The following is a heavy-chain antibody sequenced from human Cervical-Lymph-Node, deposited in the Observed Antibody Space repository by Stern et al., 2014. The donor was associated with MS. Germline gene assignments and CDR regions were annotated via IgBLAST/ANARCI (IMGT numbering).Heavy chain of an antibody. V-gene: IGHV1-3*04. J-gene: IGHJ4*02. Sequence: VQLEESGAEVKKPGASGKVSCKASGYSFSNYAMHWVRQAPGQGLEWVGWINTGNGNTKASQKFEGRVAFTRDASATTAYMEVNSLTFEDTAMYYCARAQIFGAGGLDYWGQGSLVTVSS. CDR1: GYSFSNYA. CDR2: INTGNGNT. CDR3: ARAQIFGAGGLDY. D-gene: IGHD3-3*01.